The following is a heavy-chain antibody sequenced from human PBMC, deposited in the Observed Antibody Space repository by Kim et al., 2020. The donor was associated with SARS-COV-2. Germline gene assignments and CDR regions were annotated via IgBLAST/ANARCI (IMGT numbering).Heavy chain of an antibody. V-gene: IGHV4-59*01. CDR3: ARSEGRSSCRLFDY. D-gene: IGHD6-13*01. Sequence: SETLSLTCTVSGDSISYYYCSWIRQLPGKGLEWIGYICYGGSTNHNPSLKSRVTISLDASKNQFSLELTSVTAADTAMYYCARSEGRSSCRLFDYWGQGSLVTVSS. J-gene: IGHJ4*02. CDR1: GDSISYYY. CDR2: ICYGGST.